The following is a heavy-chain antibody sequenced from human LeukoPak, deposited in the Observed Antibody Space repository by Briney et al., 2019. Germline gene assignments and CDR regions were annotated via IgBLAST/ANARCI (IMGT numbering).Heavy chain of an antibody. D-gene: IGHD6-19*01. J-gene: IGHJ4*02. V-gene: IGHV3-23*01. Sequence: PGGSLRLSCEASGFTFSSYYMIWVRQAPGKGLEWVSVISVSGDWTYYADSVKGRFTISRDISKNTLYLQINSLRAEDTALYYCARGGWGTYDPGNLDFWGQGTLVTVSS. CDR2: ISVSGDWT. CDR3: ARGGWGTYDPGNLDF. CDR1: GFTFSSYY.